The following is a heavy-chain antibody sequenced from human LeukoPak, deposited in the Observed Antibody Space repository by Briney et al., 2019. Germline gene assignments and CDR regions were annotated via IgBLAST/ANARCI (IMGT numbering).Heavy chain of an antibody. Sequence: GGSLRLSCATSGFTFDDYTMHWVRQAPGKGLEWVSLISWDGGNTYYADSVKGRFTISRDNSKNSLYLQMNSLRTEDTALYYCAKDMMGFWSGLDYWGQGTLVTVSS. CDR1: GFTFDDYT. CDR3: AKDMMGFWSGLDY. D-gene: IGHD3-3*01. V-gene: IGHV3-43*01. CDR2: ISWDGGNT. J-gene: IGHJ4*02.